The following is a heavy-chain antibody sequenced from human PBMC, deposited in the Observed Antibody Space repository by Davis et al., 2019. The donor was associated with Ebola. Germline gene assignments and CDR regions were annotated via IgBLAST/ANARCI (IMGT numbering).Heavy chain of an antibody. Sequence: ASVTVSCKASGYTFISYDINWVRQATGQGLAWMGWMNPISGNTGYAQKFQGGVTMTRNTSISTAYMELSSLRSEDTAVYYCARGRTQWLVPGWWFDPWGQGTLVTVSS. V-gene: IGHV1-8*02. J-gene: IGHJ5*02. CDR1: GYTFISYD. D-gene: IGHD6-19*01. CDR2: MNPISGNT. CDR3: ARGRTQWLVPGWWFDP.